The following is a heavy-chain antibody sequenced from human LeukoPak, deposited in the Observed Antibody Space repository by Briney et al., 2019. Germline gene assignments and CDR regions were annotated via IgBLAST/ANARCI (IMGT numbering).Heavy chain of an antibody. D-gene: IGHD1-20*01. Sequence: ASVKVSCKASGYTFTSYGIIWVRQAPGQGLEWMGWISAYNGNTNYAQKLQGRVTMTTDTSISTAYMELSSLRSEDTAVYYCARGGYKWNDISYMDVWGKGTTVAVSS. CDR3: ARGGYKWNDISYMDV. J-gene: IGHJ6*03. CDR2: ISAYNGNT. CDR1: GYTFTSYG. V-gene: IGHV1-18*01.